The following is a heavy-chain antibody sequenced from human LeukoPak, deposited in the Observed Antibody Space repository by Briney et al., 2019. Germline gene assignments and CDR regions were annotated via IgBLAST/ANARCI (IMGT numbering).Heavy chain of an antibody. J-gene: IGHJ3*02. CDR1: GGSISSYY. CDR2: IYTSGST. D-gene: IGHD2-2*01. Sequence: SETLSLTCTVSGGSISSYYWSWIRQPAGKGLEWIGRIYTSGSTNYNPSLKSRVTMSVDTSKNQFSLKLSSVTAADTAVYYRARDIHCSSTSCYAFDIWGQGTMVTVSS. V-gene: IGHV4-4*07. CDR3: ARDIHCSSTSCYAFDI.